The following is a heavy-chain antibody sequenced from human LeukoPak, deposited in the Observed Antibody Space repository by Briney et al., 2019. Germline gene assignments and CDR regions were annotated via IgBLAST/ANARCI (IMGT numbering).Heavy chain of an antibody. V-gene: IGHV3-23*01. CDR3: AKDQYYYDSSGYYYFDY. CDR1: GFTFSDYY. CDR2: ISGSGGST. J-gene: IGHJ4*02. Sequence: GGSLRLSCAASGFTFSDYYMSWIRQATGKGLEWVSAISGSGGSTYYADSVKGRFTISRDNSKNTLYLQMNSLRAEDTAVYYCAKDQYYYDSSGYYYFDYWGQGTLVTVSS. D-gene: IGHD3-22*01.